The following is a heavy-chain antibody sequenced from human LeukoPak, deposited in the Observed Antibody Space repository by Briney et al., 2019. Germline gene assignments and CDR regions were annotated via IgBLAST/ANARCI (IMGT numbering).Heavy chain of an antibody. V-gene: IGHV3-30-3*01. J-gene: IGHJ4*02. Sequence: GGSLRLSCAASGFTFSSYAMHWVRQAPGKGLEWVAVISYDGSNKYYADSVKGRFTISRDNSKNTLYLQMNSLRAEDTAVYYCARGGGGVVISHMPVTWGQGTLVTVSS. D-gene: IGHD3-3*01. CDR3: ARGGGGVVISHMPVT. CDR2: ISYDGSNK. CDR1: GFTFSSYA.